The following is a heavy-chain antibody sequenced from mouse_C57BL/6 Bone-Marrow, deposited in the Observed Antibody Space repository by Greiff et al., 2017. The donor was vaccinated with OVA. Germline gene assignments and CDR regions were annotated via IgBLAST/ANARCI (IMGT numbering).Heavy chain of an antibody. Sequence: VQLQESGAELVMPGASVKLSCKASGYTFTSYWMHWVKQRPGQGLEWIGEIDPSDSYTNYNQKFKGKSTLTVDKSSSTAYMQLSSLTSEDSAVYYCARGVLRPYYYAMDYWGQGTSVTVSS. CDR2: IDPSDSYT. CDR3: ARGVLRPYYYAMDY. J-gene: IGHJ4*01. D-gene: IGHD1-2*01. CDR1: GYTFTSYW. V-gene: IGHV1-69*01.